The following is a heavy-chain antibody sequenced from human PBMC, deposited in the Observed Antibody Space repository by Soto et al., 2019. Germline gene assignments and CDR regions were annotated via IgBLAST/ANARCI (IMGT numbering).Heavy chain of an antibody. J-gene: IGHJ4*02. D-gene: IGHD2-21*01. CDR1: GFTFNTYA. Sequence: PGGSLRLSCEASGFTFNTYAMSWVRQAPGKGLEWVSAISGGPGSTYYADSVKGRFTISRDNSKNTLFLQMNNLRAEDTALYYCARAHTLLRGLGTLVTVS. CDR2: ISGGPGST. CDR3: ARAHTLL. V-gene: IGHV3-23*01.